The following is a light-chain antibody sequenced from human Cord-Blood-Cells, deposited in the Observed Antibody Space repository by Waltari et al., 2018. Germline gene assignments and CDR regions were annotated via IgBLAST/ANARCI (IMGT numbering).Light chain of an antibody. CDR3: QAWDSSTVV. J-gene: IGLJ2*01. V-gene: IGLV3-1*01. CDR1: KLGDKY. CDR2: QDS. Sequence: SYELTQPLSVSVSPGQTASITCSGDKLGDKYACWSQQKPGQSPVLVIDQDSKRPSGIPERFSGSNAGNTATLTISGTQAMDEADYYCQAWDSSTVVFGGGTKLTVL.